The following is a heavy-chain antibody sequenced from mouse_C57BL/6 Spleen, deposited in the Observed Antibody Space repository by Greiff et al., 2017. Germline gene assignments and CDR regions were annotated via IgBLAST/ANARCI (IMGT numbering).Heavy chain of an antibody. CDR2: IHPNSGST. J-gene: IGHJ4*01. D-gene: IGHD2-5*01. Sequence: VQLQQPGAELVKPGASVKLSCKASGYTFTRYWMHWVKQRPGQGLEWIGMIHPNSGSTNNNEKFKSKATLSVDKSSSTAYMQLSSQTSEDSAVFYCARAGYSNLSYYAMDYWGQGTSGTVSS. CDR1: GYTFTRYW. V-gene: IGHV1-64*01. CDR3: ARAGYSNLSYYAMDY.